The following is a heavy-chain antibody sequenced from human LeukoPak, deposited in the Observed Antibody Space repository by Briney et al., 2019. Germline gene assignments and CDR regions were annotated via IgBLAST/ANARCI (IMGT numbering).Heavy chain of an antibody. D-gene: IGHD4-17*01. CDR1: GFTFSSYG. Sequence: PGGSLRLSCAGSGFTFSSYGMTWVRQAPGKGLEWVSAITGSGHTTRYGESVKGRFTVSRDNSRNTLYLDMNNLRAEDAAVYYCAMDPNDHYLGDFDFWGQGTLVTVSS. J-gene: IGHJ3*01. CDR3: AMDPNDHYLGDFDF. CDR2: ITGSGHTT. V-gene: IGHV3-23*01.